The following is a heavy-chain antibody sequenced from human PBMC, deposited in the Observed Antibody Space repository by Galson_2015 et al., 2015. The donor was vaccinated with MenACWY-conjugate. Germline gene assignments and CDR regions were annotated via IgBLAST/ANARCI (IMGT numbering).Heavy chain of an antibody. J-gene: IGHJ4*02. CDR2: INPYNNHT. CDR1: GYSFTNYG. CDR3: ARDEGGLRLSFFDF. Sequence: SVKVSCKASGYSFTNYGINWVRQAPGQGLEWIAWINPYNNHTSYAQKVRGRVAMTTDTSTGTAYMELRSLTSDDTAIYYCARDEGGLRLSFFDFWGQGALVTVSS. D-gene: IGHD2/OR15-2a*01. V-gene: IGHV1-18*01.